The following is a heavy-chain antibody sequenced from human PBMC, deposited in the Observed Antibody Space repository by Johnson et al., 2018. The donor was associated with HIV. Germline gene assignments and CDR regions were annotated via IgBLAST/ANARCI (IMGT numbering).Heavy chain of an antibody. D-gene: IGHD6-6*01. V-gene: IGHV3-30*04. J-gene: IGHJ3*02. CDR1: GFTFSSYA. CDR3: ARDRGIAARPFRYAFDI. Sequence: QVLLVESGGGLVQPGGSLRLSCAASGFTFSSYAMHWVRQAPGKGLEWVAVISYDGSNKYYADSVQGRFTISRDNSKNTLYLQMNSLRAEDTAVYYCARDRGIAARPFRYAFDIWGQGTMVTVSS. CDR2: ISYDGSNK.